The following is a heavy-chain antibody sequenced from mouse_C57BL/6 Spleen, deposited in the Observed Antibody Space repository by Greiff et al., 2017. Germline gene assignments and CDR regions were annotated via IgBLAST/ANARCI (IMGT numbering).Heavy chain of an antibody. CDR1: GYTFTDYY. CDR3: AREKLGRPFAY. D-gene: IGHD4-1*01. J-gene: IGHJ3*01. V-gene: IGHV1-26*01. CDR2: INPNNGGT. Sequence: VQLQQSGPELVKPGASVKISCKASGYTFTDYYMNWVKQSHGKSLEWIGDINPNNGGTSYNQKFKGKATLTVDKSSSTAYMELRSLTSEDSAVYYCAREKLGRPFAYWGQGTLVTVSA.